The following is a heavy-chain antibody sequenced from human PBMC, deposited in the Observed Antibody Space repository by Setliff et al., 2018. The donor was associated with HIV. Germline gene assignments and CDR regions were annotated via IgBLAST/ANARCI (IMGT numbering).Heavy chain of an antibody. Sequence: GESLRLSCVASGFTFSSYGMYWVRQAPGKGLEWVAVIRYDGSNKYYADSVKGRVTISRDNAKNTLYLQMNSLRAEDTAVYYCAKDQVMRPITGYYYGMDVWGQGTTVTVSS. CDR1: GFTFSSYG. CDR3: AKDQVMRPITGYYYGMDV. J-gene: IGHJ6*02. V-gene: IGHV3-30*02. D-gene: IGHD2-8*02. CDR2: IRYDGSNK.